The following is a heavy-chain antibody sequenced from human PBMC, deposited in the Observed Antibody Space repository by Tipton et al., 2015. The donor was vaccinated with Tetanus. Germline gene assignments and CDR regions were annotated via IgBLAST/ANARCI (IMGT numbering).Heavy chain of an antibody. J-gene: IGHJ4*02. CDR1: GASIGSISYY. CDR3: VRGRGLGAYSYGFEY. CDR2: TYYSGST. Sequence: TLSLTCTVSGASIGSISYYWSWIRQPPGKGLEWIGYTYYSGSTGYNPSLKSRLTMSFKMSKNQFSLKLTSVTAADTAVYYCVRGRGLGAYSYGFEYWGQGALVTVSS. V-gene: IGHV4-61*05. D-gene: IGHD5-18*01.